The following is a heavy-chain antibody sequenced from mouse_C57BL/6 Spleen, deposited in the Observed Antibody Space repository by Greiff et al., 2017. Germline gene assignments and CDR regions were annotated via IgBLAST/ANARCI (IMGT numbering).Heavy chain of an antibody. CDR3: ARNSNYDY. Sequence: VQGVESGAELARPGASVKMSCKASGYTFPSYTMHWVKQRPGQGLEWIGYINPSSGYTKYNQKFKDKATLTADKSSSTAYMQLSSLTSEDSAVNYYARNSNYDYWGQGTTLTVSS. D-gene: IGHD2-5*01. CDR1: GYTFPSYT. J-gene: IGHJ2*01. V-gene: IGHV1-4*01. CDR2: INPSSGYT.